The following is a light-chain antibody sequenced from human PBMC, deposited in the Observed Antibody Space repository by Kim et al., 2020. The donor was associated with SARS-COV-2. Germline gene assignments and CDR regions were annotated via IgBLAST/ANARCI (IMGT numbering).Light chain of an antibody. V-gene: IGKV1-17*03. CDR2: AAS. CDR1: QGIGNS. Sequence: SASVGDRVTIICRASQGIGNSLAWFQQKPTKVPKRLIYAASNLQGGVPSRFSGSGSGTEFTLTISSLQPEDFATYYCLQHSSFPFTFGQGTKLEI. J-gene: IGKJ2*01. CDR3: LQHSSFPFT.